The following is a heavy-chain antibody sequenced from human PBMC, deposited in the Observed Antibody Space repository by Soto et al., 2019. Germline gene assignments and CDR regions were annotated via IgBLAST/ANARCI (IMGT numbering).Heavy chain of an antibody. CDR3: AAELGFGKLSVV. V-gene: IGHV1-69*01. Sequence: QVQVVQSVVDVRRPGSSVKVSCKASGDTFKNCVISWVRQAPGQGLEWMGGIIPLFGTTDFAQRFQGRLTITTDESTTTAYMELSRLRSEDTATYYCAAELGFGKLSVVWGQGTTVIVSS. J-gene: IGHJ6*02. D-gene: IGHD3-10*01. CDR2: IIPLFGTT. CDR1: GDTFKNCV.